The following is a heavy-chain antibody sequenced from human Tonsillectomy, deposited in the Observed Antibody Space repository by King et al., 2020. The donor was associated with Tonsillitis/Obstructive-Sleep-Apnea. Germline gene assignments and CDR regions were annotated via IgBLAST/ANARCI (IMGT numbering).Heavy chain of an antibody. V-gene: IGHV1-2*06. CDR2: INPNSCGT. Sequence: VQLVESGAEVKKPGASVKVSCKASGYTFTGYYMHWVRQAPGQGLECMGRINPNSCGTNFAQKFHGRVTMTRDTSISTAYMELSRLRSDDTAVYYCARPYGENFDYWGQGTLVTVSS. CDR3: ARPYGENFDY. J-gene: IGHJ4*02. D-gene: IGHD4-17*01. CDR1: GYTFTGYY.